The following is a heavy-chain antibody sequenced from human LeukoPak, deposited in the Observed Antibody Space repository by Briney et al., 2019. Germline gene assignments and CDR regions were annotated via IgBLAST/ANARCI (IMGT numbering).Heavy chain of an antibody. V-gene: IGHV3-15*01. CDR1: GFSFDNAW. J-gene: IGHJ6*03. Sequence: GGSLRLSCAASGFSFDNAWMSWVRQAPGKGLEWVGRIKRKSEGGIRQYAAPVKDRFTISRDDSENTLYLQMNGLKIEDTAVYYCTTDYYDSGSDMDVWGKGTTVTVSS. D-gene: IGHD3-22*01. CDR2: IKRKSEGGIR. CDR3: TTDYYDSGSDMDV.